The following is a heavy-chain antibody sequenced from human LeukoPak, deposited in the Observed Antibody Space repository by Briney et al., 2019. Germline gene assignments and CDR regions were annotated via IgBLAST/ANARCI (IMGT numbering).Heavy chain of an antibody. Sequence: RPGGSLRLSCAASRFTFSSYAMHWVRQAPGKGLEWVAVISYDGSNKYYADSVKGRFTISRDNSKNTLYLQMNSLRAEDTAVYYCARDLAAAGSGYWGQGTLVTVSS. CDR3: ARDLAAAGSGY. V-gene: IGHV3-30-3*01. CDR2: ISYDGSNK. J-gene: IGHJ4*02. D-gene: IGHD6-13*01. CDR1: RFTFSSYA.